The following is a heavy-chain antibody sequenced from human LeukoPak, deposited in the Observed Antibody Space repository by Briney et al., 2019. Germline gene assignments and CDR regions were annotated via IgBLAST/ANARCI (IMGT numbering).Heavy chain of an antibody. CDR2: IYYSGST. V-gene: IGHV4-59*01. CDR3: AAMTTVTMYSYFFDS. Sequence: SETLSLTCSVSGGSISSYYWSWIRQPPGKGLEWIGYIYYSGSTNYNPSLKSRVTISVDTSKNQFSLKLTSVTAADTAIYYCAAMTTVTMYSYFFDSWGQGTLLTVSS. D-gene: IGHD4-17*01. CDR1: GGSISSYY. J-gene: IGHJ4*02.